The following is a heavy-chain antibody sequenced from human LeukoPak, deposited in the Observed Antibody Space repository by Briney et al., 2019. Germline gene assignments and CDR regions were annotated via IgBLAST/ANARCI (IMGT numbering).Heavy chain of an antibody. J-gene: IGHJ4*02. D-gene: IGHD2-2*01. CDR2: IRTKANDETT. V-gene: IGHV3-49*04. Sequence: GGSLRLSCTASGFTFGACVVRWVRQTPGKGREWVGFIRTKANDETTKYAASVQGRFTISRDDSNSIAYLQMNSLKTEDTAVYYCTTDYQLDYWGQGTLVTVSS. CDR1: GFTFGACV. CDR3: TTDYQLDY.